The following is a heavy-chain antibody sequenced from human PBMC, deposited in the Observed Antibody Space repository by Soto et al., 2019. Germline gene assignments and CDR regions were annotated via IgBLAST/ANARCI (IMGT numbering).Heavy chain of an antibody. CDR2: IYYSGTT. Sequence: SETLSLTCTVSGGSISKNYWTWIRQPPGKGLEWIGNIYYSGTTNYNPSLKSRVTISVDTSKNQFSLKLSSVTAADTAVYYCAKDPGAYSGYVFDSWGQGTLVTVSS. V-gene: IGHV4-59*01. CDR3: AKDPGAYSGYVFDS. D-gene: IGHD5-12*01. J-gene: IGHJ4*02. CDR1: GGSISKNY.